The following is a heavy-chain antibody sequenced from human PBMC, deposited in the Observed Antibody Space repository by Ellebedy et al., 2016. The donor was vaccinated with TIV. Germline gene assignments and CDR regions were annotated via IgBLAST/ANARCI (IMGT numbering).Heavy chain of an antibody. J-gene: IGHJ4*02. D-gene: IGHD4-11*01. Sequence: AASVKVSCKASGYTFNNYGISRVRQAPGQGLEWMGWISVYNGNTNYAQNFQGRVTMTTDTSTSTAYMELRSLRSDDTAVYYCARDRPDYSTYLGYWGQGTLVTVSS. CDR1: GYTFNNYG. CDR2: ISVYNGNT. CDR3: ARDRPDYSTYLGY. V-gene: IGHV1-18*01.